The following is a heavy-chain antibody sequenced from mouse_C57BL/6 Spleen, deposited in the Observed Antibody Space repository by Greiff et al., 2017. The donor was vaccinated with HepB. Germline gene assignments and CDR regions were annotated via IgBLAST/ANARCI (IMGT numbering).Heavy chain of an antibody. CDR2: INYDGSST. CDR3: ARDRLGLDY. D-gene: IGHD2-4*01. Sequence: EVMLVESEGGLVQPGSSMKLSCTASGFTFSDYYMAWVRQVPEKGLEWVANINYDGSSTYYLDSLKSRFIISRDNAKNILYLQMSSLKSEDTATYYCARDRLGLDYWGQGTTLTVSS. CDR1: GFTFSDYY. V-gene: IGHV5-16*01. J-gene: IGHJ2*01.